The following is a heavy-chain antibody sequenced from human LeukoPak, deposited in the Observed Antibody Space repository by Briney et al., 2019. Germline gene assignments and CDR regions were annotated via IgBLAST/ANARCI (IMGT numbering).Heavy chain of an antibody. CDR2: ISSSSSTI. J-gene: IGHJ4*02. D-gene: IGHD4-17*01. Sequence: SGGSLRLSCAASGFTFSSYSMNWVRQAPGKGLEWVSYISSSSSTIYYADSVKGRFTISRDNAKNSLYLQMNSLRAEDTAVYYCARDPRTFHDYGDYHDYWGQGTLVTVSS. V-gene: IGHV3-48*01. CDR1: GFTFSSYS. CDR3: ARDPRTFHDYGDYHDY.